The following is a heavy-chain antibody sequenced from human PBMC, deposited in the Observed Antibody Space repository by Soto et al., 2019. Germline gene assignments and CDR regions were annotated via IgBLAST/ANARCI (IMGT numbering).Heavy chain of an antibody. V-gene: IGHV1-58*01. CDR2: IVVGTGDT. Sequence: QMQLVQSGPEVKKPGTSVKVSCKASGFTFTSSSVQWVRQVRGQGLEWMGWIVVGTGDTKYAQKFQERVTFNRDISTSTAYMEVSSLRSKDTAMYYCAADRGYLWGQGTLVTVSS. D-gene: IGHD3-10*01. CDR1: GFTFTSSS. CDR3: AADRGYL. J-gene: IGHJ5*02.